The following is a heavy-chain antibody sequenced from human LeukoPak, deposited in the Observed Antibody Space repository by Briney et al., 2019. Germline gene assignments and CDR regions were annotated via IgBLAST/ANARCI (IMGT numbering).Heavy chain of an antibody. CDR3: ARDSSGHHDAFDI. CDR1: GFTFSSYA. V-gene: IGHV3-23*01. J-gene: IGHJ3*02. Sequence: GGSLRLSCAASGFTFSSYAMSWVRQAPGKGLEWVSAISGSGGSTYYADSVKGRFTISRDNAKNSLYLQMNSLRAEDTAVYYCARDSSGHHDAFDIWGQGTMVTVSS. D-gene: IGHD3-22*01. CDR2: ISGSGGST.